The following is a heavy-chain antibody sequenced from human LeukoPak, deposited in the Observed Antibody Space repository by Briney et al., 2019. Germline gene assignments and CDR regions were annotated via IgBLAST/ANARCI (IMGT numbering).Heavy chain of an antibody. V-gene: IGHV3-21*01. J-gene: IGHJ4*02. D-gene: IGHD3-10*01. CDR3: ARDYGSGSYYLGFFDY. CDR2: ISSSSSYI. CDR1: GFTFSSYS. Sequence: GGSLRLSCAASGFTFSSYSMNWVRQAPGKGLEWVSSISSSSSYIYYADSVKGRFTISRDNAKNSLYLQMNSLRAEDTAVYYCARDYGSGSYYLGFFDYWGQGTLVTVSS.